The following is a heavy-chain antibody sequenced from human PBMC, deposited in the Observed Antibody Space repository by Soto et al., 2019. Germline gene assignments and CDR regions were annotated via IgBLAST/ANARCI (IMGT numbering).Heavy chain of an antibody. CDR1: GFTFSSYA. CDR2: ISYDGSNK. J-gene: IGHJ6*02. Sequence: GGSLRLSCAASGFTFSSYAMHWVRQAPGKGLEWVAVISYDGSNKYYADSVKGRFTISRDNSKNTLYLQMNSLRAEDTAVYYCARDGPPAAGTIGEMDVWGQGTTVTVSS. D-gene: IGHD1-7*01. CDR3: ARDGPPAAGTIGEMDV. V-gene: IGHV3-30*04.